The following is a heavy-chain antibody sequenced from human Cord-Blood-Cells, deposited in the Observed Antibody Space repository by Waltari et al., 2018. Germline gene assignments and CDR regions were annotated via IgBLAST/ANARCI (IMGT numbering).Heavy chain of an antibody. CDR1: GYTLTELS. J-gene: IGHJ3*02. D-gene: IGHD2-15*01. CDR2: FDPEEGET. CDR3: ATPYCSGGSCYSDAFDI. V-gene: IGHV1-24*01. Sequence: QVQLVQSGAEVKKPGASVKVSCKVSGYTLTELSMHWVRQAPGKGLEWMGGFDPEEGETIYAQTFQGGVTMTEDTSTDTAYMELSSLRSEDTAVYYCATPYCSGGSCYSDAFDIWGQGTMVTVSS.